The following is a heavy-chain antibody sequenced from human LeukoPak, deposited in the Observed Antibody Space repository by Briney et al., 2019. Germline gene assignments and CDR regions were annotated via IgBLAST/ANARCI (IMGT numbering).Heavy chain of an antibody. D-gene: IGHD5-18*01. CDR1: GFAFSTYA. CDR3: AKDQSYGFDY. Sequence: PGGSLRLPCAASGFAFSTYAMSWVRQAPGKGLEWVSALSGSGGSTYYADSVKGRFTISRDNSKNTLYLQMNSLRAEDTAVYYCAKDQSYGFDYWGQGTLVTVSS. V-gene: IGHV3-23*01. CDR2: LSGSGGST. J-gene: IGHJ4*02.